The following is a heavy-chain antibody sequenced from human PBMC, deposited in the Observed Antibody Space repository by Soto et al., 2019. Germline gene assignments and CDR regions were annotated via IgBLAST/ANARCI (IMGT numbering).Heavy chain of an antibody. D-gene: IGHD2-15*01. Sequence: SETLSLTCSVSGDSVSSSRYFWSWVRQPPGKPLEWIGYIQYTGSTVYNPSLQSRVTFSMGTSRNQFSLILRSVTAADTAKYYCSRSACGRRPCYVFHYSGQAPLVTLSS. J-gene: IGHJ4*02. CDR2: IQYTGST. CDR3: SRSACGRRPCYVFHY. CDR1: GDSVSSSRYF. V-gene: IGHV4-61*01.